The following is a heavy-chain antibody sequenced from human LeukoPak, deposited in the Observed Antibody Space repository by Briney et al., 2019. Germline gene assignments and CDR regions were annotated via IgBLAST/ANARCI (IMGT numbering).Heavy chain of an antibody. Sequence: GGSLRLSCAASGFTFSSYGMHWVRQAPGKGLEWVAVIWYDGSNKYYADSVKGRLTISRDNSKNTLYLQMNSLRAEDTAVYYCARDQEVGATPYYYYYGMDVWGQGTTVTVSS. CDR1: GFTFSSYG. CDR3: ARDQEVGATPYYYYYGMDV. V-gene: IGHV3-33*01. D-gene: IGHD1-26*01. J-gene: IGHJ6*02. CDR2: IWYDGSNK.